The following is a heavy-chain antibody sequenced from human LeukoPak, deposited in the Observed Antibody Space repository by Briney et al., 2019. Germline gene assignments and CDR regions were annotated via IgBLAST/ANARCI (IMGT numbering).Heavy chain of an antibody. CDR2: MNSDGSTT. CDR3: ARDFGFSPSSGYSFDY. J-gene: IGHJ4*02. D-gene: IGHD3-22*01. Sequence: PGGSLRLSCAASGFTFSRDWMHWVRQGPGKGLVWVSRMNSDGSTTNYADSVKGRFTISRDNAKNTLYLQMNSLRDEDTAFYYCARDFGFSPSSGYSFDYWGQGTLVTVSS. V-gene: IGHV3-74*01. CDR1: GFTFSRDW.